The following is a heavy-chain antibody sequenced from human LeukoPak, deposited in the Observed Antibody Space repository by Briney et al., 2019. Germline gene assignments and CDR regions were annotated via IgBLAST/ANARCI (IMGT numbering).Heavy chain of an antibody. J-gene: IGHJ4*02. CDR3: VTYGLMILFRGVRYFDH. CDR2: IKSKSDGVTI. D-gene: IGHD3-10*01. CDR1: GLTFRNAW. Sequence: PGGSLRLSCVASGLTFRNAWMSWVRQVPGKGLEWVGRIKSKSDGVTIQYSAPVKGRFTISRDDSRNTLYLQMNSLRNEDTAVYYWVTYGLMILFRGVRYFDHWGQGTLVTVSS. V-gene: IGHV3-15*06.